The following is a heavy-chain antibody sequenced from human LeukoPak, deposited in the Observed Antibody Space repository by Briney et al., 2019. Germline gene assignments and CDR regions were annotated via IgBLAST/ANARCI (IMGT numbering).Heavy chain of an antibody. CDR2: IYPDDSDT. CDR3: GRGVPVDS. CDR1: GYIFTSSW. D-gene: IGHD2-8*01. Sequence: GESLKISCKASGYIFTSSWIGWVRQMPGKGLEWMGIIYPDDSDTRYNPSFQGQVTISADKSITTAFLQWSSLKASDTAIYYCGRGVPVDSWGQGTLVTVSS. V-gene: IGHV5-51*01. J-gene: IGHJ4*02.